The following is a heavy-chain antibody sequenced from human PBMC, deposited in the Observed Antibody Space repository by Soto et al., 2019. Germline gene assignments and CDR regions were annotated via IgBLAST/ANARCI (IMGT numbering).Heavy chain of an antibody. CDR2: IIPIFGTA. V-gene: IGHV1-69*13. D-gene: IGHD6-13*01. CDR3: ASGGQLAAAGSLPPNYYYGMDV. CDR1: GGTFSSYA. J-gene: IGHJ6*02. Sequence: ASVKVSCKASGGTFSSYAISWVRQAPGQGLEWMGGIIPIFGTANYAQKFQGRVTITADESTSTAYMELSSLRSEDTAVYYCASGGQLAAAGSLPPNYYYGMDVWGQGTTVTVSS.